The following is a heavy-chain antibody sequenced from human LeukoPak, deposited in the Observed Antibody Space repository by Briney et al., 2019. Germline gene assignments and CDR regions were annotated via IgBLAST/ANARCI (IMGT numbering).Heavy chain of an antibody. J-gene: IGHJ5*02. D-gene: IGHD5/OR15-5a*01. CDR3: AGPSLTLRWFDP. Sequence: PSETLSLTCAVYGGSFSDYYWGWIRQPPGKGLEWIGSIYYSGSTYYNPSLKSRVTISVDTSKNQFSLKLSSVTAADTAVYYCAGPSLTLRWFDPWGQGTLVTVSS. V-gene: IGHV4-39*01. CDR1: GGSFSDYY. CDR2: IYYSGST.